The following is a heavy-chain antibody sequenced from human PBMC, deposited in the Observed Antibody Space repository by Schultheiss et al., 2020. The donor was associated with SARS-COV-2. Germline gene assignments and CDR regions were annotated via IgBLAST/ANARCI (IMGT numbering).Heavy chain of an antibody. V-gene: IGHV3-30*03. Sequence: GGSLRLSCAASGFTFSSYGMHWVRQAPGKGLEWVAVISYDGSNKYYADSVKGRFTISRDNSKNTLYLQMNSLRAEDTAVYYCARDGRVWYDSSGYYYDGYFQHWGQGTLVTVSS. CDR3: ARDGRVWYDSSGYYYDGYFQH. CDR1: GFTFSSYG. J-gene: IGHJ1*01. CDR2: ISYDGSNK. D-gene: IGHD3-22*01.